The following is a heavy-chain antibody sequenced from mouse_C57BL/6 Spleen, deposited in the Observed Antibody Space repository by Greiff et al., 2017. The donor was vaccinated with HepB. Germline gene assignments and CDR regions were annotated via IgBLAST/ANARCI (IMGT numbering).Heavy chain of an antibody. CDR3: ARGYGSSYNYYAMDY. J-gene: IGHJ4*01. V-gene: IGHV1-55*01. CDR1: GYTFTSYW. CDR2: IYPGSGST. D-gene: IGHD1-1*01. Sequence: QVQLQQPGAELVKPGASVKMSCKASGYTFTSYWITWVKQRPGQGLEWIGDIYPGSGSTNYNEKFKSKATLTADKSSSTAYMQLSSLTYEDSAVYYCARGYGSSYNYYAMDYWGQGTSVTVSS.